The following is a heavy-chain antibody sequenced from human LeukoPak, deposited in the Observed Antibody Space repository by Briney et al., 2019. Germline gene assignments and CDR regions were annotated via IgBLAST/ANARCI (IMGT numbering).Heavy chain of an antibody. CDR3: AREGYYDSSGYFFDY. CDR2: ISYDGSNK. D-gene: IGHD3-22*01. Sequence: GGSLRLSCAASGFTFSSYAMHWVRQAPGNGLEWVAVISYDGSNKYYADSVKGRFTISRDNSKNTLYLQMNSLRAEDTAVYYCAREGYYDSSGYFFDYWGQGTLVTVSS. J-gene: IGHJ4*02. CDR1: GFTFSSYA. V-gene: IGHV3-30-3*01.